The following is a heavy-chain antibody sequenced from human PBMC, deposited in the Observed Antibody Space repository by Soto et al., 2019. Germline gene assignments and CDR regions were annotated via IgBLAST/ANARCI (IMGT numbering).Heavy chain of an antibody. CDR1: GFTFGDYA. CDR3: IRDRSRYNWNDAAY. D-gene: IGHD1-20*01. Sequence: GGSLRLSCTTSGFTFGDYALNWFRQAPGKGLEWVGFIKGKPYGGTTDYAASVQGRFTISRDDSKSIAYLQMNSLKTEDTAVYYCIRDRSRYNWNDAAYWGQGALVTGSS. J-gene: IGHJ4*02. V-gene: IGHV3-49*03. CDR2: IKGKPYGGTT.